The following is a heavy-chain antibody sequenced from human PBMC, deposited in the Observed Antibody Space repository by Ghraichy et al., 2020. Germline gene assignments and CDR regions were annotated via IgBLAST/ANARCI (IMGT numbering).Heavy chain of an antibody. D-gene: IGHD3-3*01. CDR3: ARGDFWSGKGYQFDY. Sequence: SETLSLTCTVSGGSISSGDYYWSWIRQPPGKGLEWIGYIYYSGSTYYNPSLKSRVTISVDTSKNQFSLKLSSVTAADTAVYYCARGDFWSGKGYQFDYWGQGTLVTVSS. CDR1: GGSISSGDYY. V-gene: IGHV4-30-4*01. CDR2: IYYSGST. J-gene: IGHJ4*02.